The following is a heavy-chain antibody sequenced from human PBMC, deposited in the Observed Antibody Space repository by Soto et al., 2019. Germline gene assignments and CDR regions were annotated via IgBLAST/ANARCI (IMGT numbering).Heavy chain of an antibody. V-gene: IGHV3-73*02. CDR1: GFTFSGSA. CDR3: TSHSGSYGSVY. D-gene: IGHD1-26*01. Sequence: EVPLVESGGGLVQPGGSLKLSCAASGFTFSGSAIHWVRQASGKGLEWVGRIRTKAMSYATEYAVSVKGRFTISRDDSKNTAYLQMNSLKTEDTAVYYCTSHSGSYGSVYWGQGTLVTVSS. J-gene: IGHJ4*02. CDR2: IRTKAMSYAT.